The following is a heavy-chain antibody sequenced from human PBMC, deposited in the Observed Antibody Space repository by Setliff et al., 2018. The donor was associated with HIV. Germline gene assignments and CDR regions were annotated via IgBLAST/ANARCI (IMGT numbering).Heavy chain of an antibody. J-gene: IGHJ3*02. CDR3: AKTVVGDSYALPNDAFDI. Sequence: PSETLSLTCTVSGGSVTSYYWSWIRQSPEKGLEWIGYIYHTGITKYNPSLKSRVTMSVDTSKNRFSLKLSSVTAFDTAVYYCAKTVVGDSYALPNDAFDIWGQGTMVTVSS. V-gene: IGHV4-59*02. CDR2: IYHTGIT. D-gene: IGHD3-16*01. CDR1: GGSVTSYY.